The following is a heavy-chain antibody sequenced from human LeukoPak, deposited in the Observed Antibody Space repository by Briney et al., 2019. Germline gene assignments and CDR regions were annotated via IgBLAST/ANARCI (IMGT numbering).Heavy chain of an antibody. CDR3: TRAYCSTSTCYTGGLHFDY. CDR1: GFTFGDHA. CDR2: IRSKAYGGTT. Sequence: GGSMRLSCKASGFTFGDHAMSWFHQAPGKGLEWVGFIRSKAYGGTTEYAASVKGRFTISRDDSKSIAYLQVNSLKTEDTAVYYCTRAYCSTSTCYTGGLHFDYWGQGTLVTVSS. V-gene: IGHV3-49*03. J-gene: IGHJ4*02. D-gene: IGHD2-2*02.